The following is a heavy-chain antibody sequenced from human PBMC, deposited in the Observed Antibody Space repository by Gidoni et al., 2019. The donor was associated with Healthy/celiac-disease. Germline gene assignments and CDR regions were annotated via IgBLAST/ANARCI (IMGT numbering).Heavy chain of an antibody. V-gene: IGHV4-34*01. CDR1: GGSFSGYY. CDR3: VEMGRVGATQFDY. CDR2: INHSGST. Sequence: QVQLQQWGAGLLKPSETLSLTCAVYGGSFSGYYWSWIRQPPGKGLEWIGEINHSGSTNYNPSLKSRVTISVDTSKNQFSLKLSSVTAADTAVYYCVEMGRVGATQFDYWGQGTLVTVSS. D-gene: IGHD1-26*01. J-gene: IGHJ4*02.